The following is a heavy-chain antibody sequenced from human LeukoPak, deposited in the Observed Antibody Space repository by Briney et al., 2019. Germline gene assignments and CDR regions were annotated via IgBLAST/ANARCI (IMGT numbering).Heavy chain of an antibody. CDR3: ARDELLPDY. Sequence: GGSLRLSCAASGFTISNNYINWVRQAPGKGPEWVSLVHFSGTTFYADSVKGRFTMSRDNSKNTLYLQMNSLRAEDTAVYYCARDELLPDYWGQGTLVTVSS. D-gene: IGHD1-26*01. V-gene: IGHV3-66*01. J-gene: IGHJ4*02. CDR1: GFTISNNY. CDR2: VHFSGTT.